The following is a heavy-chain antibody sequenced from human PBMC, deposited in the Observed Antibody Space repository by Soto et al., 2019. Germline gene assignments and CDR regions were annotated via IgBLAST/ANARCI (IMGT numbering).Heavy chain of an antibody. CDR3: AREVDIVATNEGDAFDI. V-gene: IGHV4-59*01. J-gene: IGHJ3*02. CDR2: LAYNDST. CDR1: AVSTSTYY. Sequence: PPKPPSLTCTTFAVSTSTYYSISFRPPPGKVLDWIKYLAYNDSTNYNPALKSRVTISVDTSKNQFSLKLSSVTAADTAVYYCAREVDIVATNEGDAFDIWGQGTMVTVSS. D-gene: IGHD5-12*01.